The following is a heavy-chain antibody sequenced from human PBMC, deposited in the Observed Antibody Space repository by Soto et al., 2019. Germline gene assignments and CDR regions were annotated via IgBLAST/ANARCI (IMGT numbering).Heavy chain of an antibody. J-gene: IGHJ6*03. CDR1: GYSFTSYW. CDR3: ARLWSSSSVSYYYYYMDV. CDR2: IYPGDSDT. Sequence: PGESLKISCKGSGYSFTSYWIGWVRQMPGKGLEWMGIIYPGDSDTRYSPSFQGQVTISADKSISTAYLQWSSLKASDTAMYYCARLWSSSSVSYYYYYMDVWGKGTTVTVSS. V-gene: IGHV5-51*01. D-gene: IGHD6-6*01.